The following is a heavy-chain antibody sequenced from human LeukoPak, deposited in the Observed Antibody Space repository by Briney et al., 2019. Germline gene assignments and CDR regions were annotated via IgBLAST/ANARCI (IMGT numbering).Heavy chain of an antibody. J-gene: IGHJ6*03. CDR1: DGPIRSHY. CDR2: ISNSGST. V-gene: IGHV4-59*11. CDR3: GRDALVGFLSYYYIDV. D-gene: IGHD3-10*01. Sequence: SDTQSLTCTVSDGPIRSHYWTWIRQSPIKGLEWIGDISNSGSTKYNPSLRSRVTISIDTSRSQFSLRLSSVTAADTAVYYCGRDALVGFLSYYYIDVWGKGITVTVSS.